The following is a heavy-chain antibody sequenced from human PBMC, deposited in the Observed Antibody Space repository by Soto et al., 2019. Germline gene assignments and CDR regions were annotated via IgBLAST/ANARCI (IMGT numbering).Heavy chain of an antibody. D-gene: IGHD3-10*01. CDR2: INAGNGNT. Sequence: ASVTVSCQASGYTFTRYAMHWVRQAPGQRLEWMGWINAGNGNTKYSQKFQGRVTITRDTSASTAYMELSSLRSEDTAVYYCARDAMVRGVIITDFDYWGQGTLVTVSS. J-gene: IGHJ4*02. CDR1: GYTFTRYA. CDR3: ARDAMVRGVIITDFDY. V-gene: IGHV1-3*01.